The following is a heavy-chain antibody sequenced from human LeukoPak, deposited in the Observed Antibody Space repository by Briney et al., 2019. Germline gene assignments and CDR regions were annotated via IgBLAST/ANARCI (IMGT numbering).Heavy chain of an antibody. J-gene: IGHJ6*02. CDR1: GYTRTELS. Sequence: GASVKVSCKVSGYTRTELSMHWVRQATGKGLEWMGGFDPEDGETIYAQKFQGRVTMTEDTSTDTAYMELSSLRSEDTAVYYCATPLKTYRKFYYYGMDVWGQGTTVTVSS. V-gene: IGHV1-24*01. D-gene: IGHD3-16*02. CDR3: ATPLKTYRKFYYYGMDV. CDR2: FDPEDGET.